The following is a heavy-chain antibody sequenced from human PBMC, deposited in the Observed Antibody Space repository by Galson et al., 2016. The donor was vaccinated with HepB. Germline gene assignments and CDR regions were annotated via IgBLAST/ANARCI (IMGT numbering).Heavy chain of an antibody. V-gene: IGHV6-1*01. CDR3: AREGGGGVLDFAVSFDY. CDR1: GDSVSTNSAA. D-gene: IGHD3/OR15-3a*01. CDR2: TYYRSKWYH. Sequence: CAISGDSVSTNSAAWNWIRQSPSRGLEWLGRTYYRSKWYHDYAVFVKSRISINPDTSKNQISLQLNSLAPEDTAVYYCAREGGGGVLDFAVSFDYWGQGTLVTVSS. J-gene: IGHJ4*02.